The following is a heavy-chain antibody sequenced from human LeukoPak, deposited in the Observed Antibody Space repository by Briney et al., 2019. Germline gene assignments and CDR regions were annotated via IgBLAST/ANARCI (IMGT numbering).Heavy chain of an antibody. V-gene: IGHV4-4*07. D-gene: IGHD2-15*01. Sequence: SETLSLTCTVSGGSISNNYWNWIRQPAGKGLEWIGRIYTTGSTNYNPSLESRVTMLMDTSKNQFSLKMSSVTAADTAVYYCARMGRYCSAGICYFFDYWGQGTLVTVSS. CDR1: GGSISNNY. J-gene: IGHJ4*02. CDR2: IYTTGST. CDR3: ARMGRYCSAGICYFFDY.